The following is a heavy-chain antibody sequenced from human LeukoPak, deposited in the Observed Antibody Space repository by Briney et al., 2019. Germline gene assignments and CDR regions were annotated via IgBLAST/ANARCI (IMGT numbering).Heavy chain of an antibody. J-gene: IGHJ4*02. V-gene: IGHV1-69*04. Sequence: SVKVSCKASGYTFTSYGISWVRQAPGQGLEWMGRIIPILGIANYAQKFQGRVTITADKSTSTAYMELSSLRSEDTAVYYCARTRRDIVVVPAATYFDYWGQGTLVTVSS. CDR2: IIPILGIA. CDR1: GYTFTSYG. CDR3: ARTRRDIVVVPAATYFDY. D-gene: IGHD2-2*01.